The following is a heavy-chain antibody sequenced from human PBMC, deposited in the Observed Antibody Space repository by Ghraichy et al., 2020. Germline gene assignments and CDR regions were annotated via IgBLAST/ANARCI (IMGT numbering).Heavy chain of an antibody. CDR2: IKSKTDGGTT. V-gene: IGHV3-15*01. J-gene: IGHJ5*02. CDR3: TTDFRFWGYIVGARDWFDP. D-gene: IGHD1-26*01. Sequence: GGSLRLSCAASGFTFSNAWMSWVRQAPGKGLEWVGRIKSKTDGGTTDYAAPVKGRFTISRDDSKNTLYLQMNSLKTEDTAVYYCTTDFRFWGYIVGARDWFDPWGQGTLVTVSS. CDR1: GFTFSNAW.